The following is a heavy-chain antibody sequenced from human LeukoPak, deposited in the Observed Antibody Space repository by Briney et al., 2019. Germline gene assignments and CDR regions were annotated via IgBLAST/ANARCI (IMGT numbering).Heavy chain of an antibody. CDR1: GYTFTSYG. J-gene: IGHJ4*02. D-gene: IGHD6-19*01. V-gene: IGHV1-18*01. CDR3: AREEVRRAVAGYFDN. CDR2: ISGYNGNT. Sequence: ASVKVSCKASGYTFTSYGISWLRQAPGQGLERMGWISGYNGNTNYAQKLQGRVTMTTDTSTSTVYMELRSLRSDDTAVYYCAREEVRRAVAGYFDNWGQGTLVTVSS.